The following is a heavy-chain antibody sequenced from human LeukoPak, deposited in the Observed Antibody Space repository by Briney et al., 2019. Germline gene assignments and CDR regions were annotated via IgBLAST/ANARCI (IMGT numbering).Heavy chain of an antibody. CDR2: IETDGSST. J-gene: IGHJ4*02. CDR3: AKDAHWGYFDY. D-gene: IGHD7-27*01. V-gene: IGHV3-74*01. CDR1: GFTFRSYW. Sequence: GGSLRLTCEASGFTFRSYWMHWVRQAPGKGLMWVSRIETDGSSTNYADSVKGRFTISRDNAKNSLYLQMNSLRAEDTALYYCAKDAHWGYFDYWGQGTLVTVSS.